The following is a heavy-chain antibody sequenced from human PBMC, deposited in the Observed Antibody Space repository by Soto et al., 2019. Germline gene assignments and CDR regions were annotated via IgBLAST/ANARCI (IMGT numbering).Heavy chain of an antibody. CDR1: GFTFSSYG. J-gene: IGHJ4*02. CDR3: AKGASITGTHVFDY. Sequence: PGGSLRLSCAASGFTFSSYGMHWVRQAPGKGLEWVAVISYDGSNKYYADSVKGRFTISRDNSKNTLYLQMNSLRAEDTAVYYCAKGASITGTHVFDYWGQGTLVTVSS. V-gene: IGHV3-30*18. D-gene: IGHD1-20*01. CDR2: ISYDGSNK.